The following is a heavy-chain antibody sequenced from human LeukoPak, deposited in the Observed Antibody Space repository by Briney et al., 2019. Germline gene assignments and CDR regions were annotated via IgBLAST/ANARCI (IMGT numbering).Heavy chain of an antibody. D-gene: IGHD3-3*01. Sequence: ASVKVSCKASGYTFTGYYMHWVRQAPGQGLEWMGWINPNSGGTNNAQKFQGRVTMTRATSISTASMELSRLRSDDTAVYYCATDLPPLDFWSGYYPGYWGQGTLVTVSS. J-gene: IGHJ4*02. CDR3: ATDLPPLDFWSGYYPGY. V-gene: IGHV1-2*02. CDR1: GYTFTGYY. CDR2: INPNSGGT.